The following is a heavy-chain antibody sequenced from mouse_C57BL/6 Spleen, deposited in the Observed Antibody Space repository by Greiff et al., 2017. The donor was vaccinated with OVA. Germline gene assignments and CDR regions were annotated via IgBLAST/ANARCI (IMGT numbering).Heavy chain of an antibody. V-gene: IGHV3-6*01. CDR3: ARGGNTGFAY. J-gene: IGHJ3*01. CDR1: GYSITSGYY. Sequence: ESGPGLVKPSQSLSLTCSVTGYSITSGYYWNWIRQFPGNKLEWMGYISYDGSNNYNPSLKNRISITRDTSKNQFFLKLNSVTTEDTATYYCARGGNTGFAYWGQGTLVTVSA. CDR2: ISYDGSN. D-gene: IGHD2-1*01.